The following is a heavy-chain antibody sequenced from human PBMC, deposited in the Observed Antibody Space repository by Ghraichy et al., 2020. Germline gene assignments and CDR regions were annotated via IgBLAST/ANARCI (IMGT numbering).Heavy chain of an antibody. CDR1: GGSISSYY. CDR2: IYTSGST. Sequence: SETLSLTCTVSGGSISSYYWSWIRQPAGKGLEWIGRIYTSGSTNYNPSLKSRVTMSVDTSKNQFSLKLSSVTAADTAVYYCARVSAGYCSSTSCYLGGYYYYGMDVWGQGTTVTVSS. J-gene: IGHJ6*02. CDR3: ARVSAGYCSSTSCYLGGYYYYGMDV. V-gene: IGHV4-4*07. D-gene: IGHD2-2*01.